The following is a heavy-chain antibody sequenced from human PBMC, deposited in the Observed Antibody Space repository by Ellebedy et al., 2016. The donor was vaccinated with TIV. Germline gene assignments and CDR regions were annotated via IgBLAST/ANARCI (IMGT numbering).Heavy chain of an antibody. CDR3: ARVISLDAFDI. Sequence: SQTLSLTXXVYGGSFSGYYWSWIRQPPGKGLEWIGEINHSGSTNYNPSLKSRVTISVDTSKNQFSLKLSSVTAADTAVYYCARVISLDAFDIWGQGTMVTVSS. CDR1: GGSFSGYY. J-gene: IGHJ3*02. V-gene: IGHV4-34*01. CDR2: INHSGST.